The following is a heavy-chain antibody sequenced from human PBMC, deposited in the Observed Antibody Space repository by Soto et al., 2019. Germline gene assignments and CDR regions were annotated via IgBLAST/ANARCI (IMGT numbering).Heavy chain of an antibody. J-gene: IGHJ5*02. CDR3: ARSDDP. V-gene: IGHV4-31*03. Sequence: PSETLSLTCTVSGGSISSGGYYWSWIRQHPGKGLEWIGGTTYYNPSLKSRVTISVDTSKNQFSLKLSSVTAADTAVYYCARSDDPWGQGTLVTVSS. CDR2: GTT. CDR1: GGSISSGGYY.